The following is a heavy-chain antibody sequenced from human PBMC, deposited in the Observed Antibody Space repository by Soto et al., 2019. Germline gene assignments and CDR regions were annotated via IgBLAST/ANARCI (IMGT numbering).Heavy chain of an antibody. V-gene: IGHV1-8*01. J-gene: IGHJ6*02. Sequence: QVQLVQSGAEVKKPGASVKVSCKASGYTFTSYDINWVRQATGQGLEWMGWMNPNSGNTGYAQKFQGRITMTRNTSISTAYMELGSLGFEDPALFYCARRGGKGMDVWGQGATVNVSS. CDR3: ARRGGKGMDV. D-gene: IGHD3-16*01. CDR1: GYTFTSYD. CDR2: MNPNSGNT.